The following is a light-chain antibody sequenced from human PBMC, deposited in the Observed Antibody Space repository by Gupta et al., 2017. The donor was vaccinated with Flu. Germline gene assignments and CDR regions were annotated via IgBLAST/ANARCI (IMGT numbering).Light chain of an antibody. CDR1: QSVSNW. V-gene: IGKV1-5*03. CDR3: QQYNSFSPWT. Sequence: DVQMTQSPSTLSASVGDRVTITCRASQSVSNWLAWYQQKPGKAPKLLIYKASNLESGVPSRFSGSGSGTEFTLTISSLQPDDFATYYCQQYNSFSPWTFGQGTKVEI. CDR2: KAS. J-gene: IGKJ1*01.